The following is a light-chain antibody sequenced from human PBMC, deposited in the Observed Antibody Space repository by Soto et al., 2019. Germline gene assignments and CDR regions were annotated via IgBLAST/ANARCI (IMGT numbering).Light chain of an antibody. V-gene: IGLV4-69*01. CDR3: QTWGTGSVV. J-gene: IGLJ2*01. Sequence: QLVLTQSPSASASLGASVTLTCTLSSGHSSYAIAWHQQQPEKGPRYLMKLNSDGSHSKGDGIPARFSGSSSGAERYLTISSLQSEDEADYYCQTWGTGSVVFGGGTKLTVL. CDR1: SGHSSYA. CDR2: LNSDGSH.